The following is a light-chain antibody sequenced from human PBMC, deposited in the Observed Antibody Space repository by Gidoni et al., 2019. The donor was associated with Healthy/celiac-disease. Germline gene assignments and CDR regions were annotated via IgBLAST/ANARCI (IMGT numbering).Light chain of an antibody. Sequence: EIQMTQSPSSLSASVGDRVTITCRASQSISSYLNWYQQKPGQAPKLLIYAASSLQSGVPSRFSGSGSGTDFTLTISSLQPEDFAAYYCQQSYSTLLTFGGGTKVEIK. CDR3: QQSYSTLLT. V-gene: IGKV1-39*01. CDR1: QSISSY. CDR2: AAS. J-gene: IGKJ4*01.